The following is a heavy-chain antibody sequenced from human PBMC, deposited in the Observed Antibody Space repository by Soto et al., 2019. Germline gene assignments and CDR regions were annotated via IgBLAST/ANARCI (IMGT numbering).Heavy chain of an antibody. J-gene: IGHJ6*02. V-gene: IGHV4-34*01. CDR3: ARGRTAMGAYYCYYGMDV. CDR1: GGTFSGYY. CDR2: INHSGST. D-gene: IGHD5-18*01. Sequence: SETLSLTCAVYGGTFSGYYWSWIRQPPGKGLEWIGEINHSGSTNYNPSLKSRVTISVDTSKNQFSLKLSSVTAADTAVYYCARGRTAMGAYYCYYGMDVWGQGTTVTVSS.